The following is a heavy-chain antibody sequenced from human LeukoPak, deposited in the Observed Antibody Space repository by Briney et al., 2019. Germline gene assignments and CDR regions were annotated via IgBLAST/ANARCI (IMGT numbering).Heavy chain of an antibody. CDR2: IRSDGTNT. J-gene: IGHJ4*02. V-gene: IGHV3-23*01. D-gene: IGHD1-26*01. CDR1: GFAFSSYA. CDR3: VKLANTNSDFDY. Sequence: GGSLRLSCAASGFAFSSYAMNWVRQAPGKGPEWVSTIRSDGTNTYYADSVKGRFTISRDNSKLTVYLQLNSLRAEDTAVYYCVKLANTNSDFDYWGQGTLVTVSS.